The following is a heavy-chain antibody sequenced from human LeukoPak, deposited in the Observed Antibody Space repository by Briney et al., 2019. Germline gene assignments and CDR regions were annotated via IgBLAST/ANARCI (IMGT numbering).Heavy chain of an antibody. CDR3: ARGLTSTWIRYYYMDV. J-gene: IGHJ6*03. CDR2: INHGGST. D-gene: IGHD2-2*01. Sequence: SETLSLTCAVYGESFSDYYWSWIRQPPGKGLEWIGEINHGGSTNYNPSLKSRVTISVDTSKDQFSLNLSSVTAADTAVYYCARGLTSTWIRYYYMDVWGKGTTVTVSS. CDR1: GESFSDYY. V-gene: IGHV4-34*01.